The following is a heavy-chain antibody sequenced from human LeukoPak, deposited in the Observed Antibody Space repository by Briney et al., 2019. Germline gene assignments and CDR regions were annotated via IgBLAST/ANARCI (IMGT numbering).Heavy chain of an antibody. CDR2: INEGGSVT. CDR1: GFTFSNYW. V-gene: IGHV3-74*01. J-gene: IGHJ4*02. Sequence: GGSLRLSCAASGFTFSNYWMHWVRQAPGKGLVWVSRINEGGSVTDYADSVKGRFTISRDNAKNTLYLEMNSLRAEDTAVYYCSRDLRGRDDYWGQGTLVSASS. CDR3: SRDLRGRDDY. D-gene: IGHD5-24*01.